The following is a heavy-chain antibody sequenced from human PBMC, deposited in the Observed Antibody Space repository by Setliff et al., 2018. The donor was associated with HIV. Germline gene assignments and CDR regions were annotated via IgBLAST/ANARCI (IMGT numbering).Heavy chain of an antibody. CDR3: AREGKTALVTKYFDY. V-gene: IGHV4-31*03. Sequence: PSETLSLTCTVSSGSISSGTYYWSWIRQYPGKGLEWIGYIDYSGSAFYNPSLKSRITISRDTSKDQFSLKMNSVTAADTAVYYCAREGKTALVTKYFDYWGHGKLVTVSS. J-gene: IGHJ4*01. CDR2: IDYSGSA. D-gene: IGHD5-18*01. CDR1: SGSISSGTYY.